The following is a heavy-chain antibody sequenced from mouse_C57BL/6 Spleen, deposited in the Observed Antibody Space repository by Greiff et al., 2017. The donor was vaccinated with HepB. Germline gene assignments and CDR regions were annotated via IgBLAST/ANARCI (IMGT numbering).Heavy chain of an antibody. J-gene: IGHJ1*03. CDR2: ISYDGSN. CDR1: GYSITSGYY. CDR3: ARGGTTVDWYFDV. Sequence: ESGPGLVKPSQSLSLTCSVTGYSITSGYYWNWIRQFPGNKLEWMGYISYDGSNNYNPSLKNRISITRDTSKNQFFLKLNSVTTEDTATYYCARGGTTVDWYFDVWGTGTTVTVSS. D-gene: IGHD1-1*01. V-gene: IGHV3-6*01.